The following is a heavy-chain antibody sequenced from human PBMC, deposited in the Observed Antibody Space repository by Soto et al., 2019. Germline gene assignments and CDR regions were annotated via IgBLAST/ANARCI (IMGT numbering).Heavy chain of an antibody. V-gene: IGHV4-39*01. D-gene: IGHD3-3*01. Sequence: SETLSLTCTVSGGSVSSSSYYWGWVRQPPGKGLEWIGSVYYSGSTYYNPSLESRVTISVDKSKNQFSLKLMSLSAADTAVYYCARSYVFWTRYYFDYWGQGTLVTVSS. CDR3: ARSYVFWTRYYFDY. CDR1: GGSVSSSSYY. CDR2: VYYSGST. J-gene: IGHJ4*02.